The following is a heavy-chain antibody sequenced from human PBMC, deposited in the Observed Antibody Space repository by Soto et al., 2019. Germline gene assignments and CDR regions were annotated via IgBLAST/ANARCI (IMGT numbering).Heavy chain of an antibody. CDR2: IIPILGIA. D-gene: IGHD2-2*01. CDR3: ARGYCSSTSCPWYFDL. CDR1: GGTFSSYT. Sequence: QVQLVQSGAEVKKPGSSVKVSCTASGGTFSSYTISWVRQAPGQGLEWMGRIIPILGIANYAQKFQGRVTIPADKSTSTAYMELSSLISEDTAVYYCARGYCSSTSCPWYFDLWGRGTLVTVSS. V-gene: IGHV1-69*02. J-gene: IGHJ2*01.